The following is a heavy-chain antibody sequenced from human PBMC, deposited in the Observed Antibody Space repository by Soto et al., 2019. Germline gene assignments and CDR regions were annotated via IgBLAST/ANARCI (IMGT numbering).Heavy chain of an antibody. J-gene: IGHJ4*02. CDR3: ARSILTVFYAYFDY. CDR1: GGSVTSGGYY. D-gene: IGHD3-9*01. Sequence: QVQLQESGPGLVKPSQTLSLTCTVSGGSVTSGGYYWSWIRQHPGKGLEWIGYIYYSGGTYYNPSLNSRVTISVDTSKNQFSLKLTSVTAADTAVYYCARSILTVFYAYFDYWGQGTLVTVSS. V-gene: IGHV4-31*03. CDR2: IYYSGGT.